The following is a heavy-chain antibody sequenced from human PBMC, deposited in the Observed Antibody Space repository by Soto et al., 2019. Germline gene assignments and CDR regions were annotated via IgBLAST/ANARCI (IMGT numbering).Heavy chain of an antibody. V-gene: IGHV1-8*01. CDR2: MNSNSGNT. Sequence: ASVKVSCKASGYTFTSYDINWVRQATGQGLEWMGWMNSNSGNTDYAQKFQGRVTMTRDTSTSTAYMELRSLRSDDTAVYYCAREAYYYYDILTGYYNLGSDAFDIWGQGTMVTVSS. CDR1: GYTFTSYD. CDR3: AREAYYYYDILTGYYNLGSDAFDI. D-gene: IGHD3-9*01. J-gene: IGHJ3*02.